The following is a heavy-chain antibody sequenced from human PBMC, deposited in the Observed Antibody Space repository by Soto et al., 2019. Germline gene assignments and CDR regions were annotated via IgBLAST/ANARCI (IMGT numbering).Heavy chain of an antibody. CDR1: GFTFSSYG. CDR3: AKDSTVVVTAIGSWYFDL. D-gene: IGHD2-21*02. V-gene: IGHV3-30*18. Sequence: QVQLVESGGGGVQPGRSLRLSCAASGFTFSSYGMHWVRQAPGKGLVWVEVISYDGSNKYYALSVKGRFTISRDNSKNTLYLQMNGRRAEDTAVYYCAKDSTVVVTAIGSWYFDLWGRGTLVTVSS. J-gene: IGHJ2*01. CDR2: ISYDGSNK.